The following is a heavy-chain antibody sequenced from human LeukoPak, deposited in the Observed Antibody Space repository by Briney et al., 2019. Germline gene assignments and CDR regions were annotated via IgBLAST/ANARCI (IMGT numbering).Heavy chain of an antibody. J-gene: IGHJ4*02. CDR2: ITSSGNTM. V-gene: IGHV3-11*01. CDR1: GGSINSGY. Sequence: LSLTCSVSGGSINSGYWSWIRQPPGKGLEWVSFITSSGNTMYYADSAKVRFTIARDSAKNSLYLQMNSLRVEDTAIYYCVRDSDRRSDCWGQGTLVTVSS. D-gene: IGHD2-15*01. CDR3: VRDSDRRSDC.